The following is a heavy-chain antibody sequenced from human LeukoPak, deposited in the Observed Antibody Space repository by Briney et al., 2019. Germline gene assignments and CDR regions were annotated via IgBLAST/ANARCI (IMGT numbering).Heavy chain of an antibody. CDR1: GGSISSSNW. D-gene: IGHD2-15*01. Sequence: SETLSLTCAVAGGSISSSNWWTWVRQPPGKGLEWIGYIYHSGSTYYNPSLKSRVTISLDRSKNHFSLKLNSVTAADTAVYYCARVAYCSGGSCYRGNWFDPWGQGTLVTVSS. CDR2: IYHSGST. J-gene: IGHJ5*02. CDR3: ARVAYCSGGSCYRGNWFDP. V-gene: IGHV4-4*02.